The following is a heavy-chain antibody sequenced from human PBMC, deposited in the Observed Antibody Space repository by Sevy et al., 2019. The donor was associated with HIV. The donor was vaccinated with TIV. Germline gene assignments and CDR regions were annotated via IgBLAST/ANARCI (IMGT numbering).Heavy chain of an antibody. CDR1: GFTFTNTW. V-gene: IGHV3-15*01. Sequence: GGSLRLSCAASGFTFTNTWMSWVRQAPGKGLEWVGRIKSKTDGGTGDYSAPVKGRLSISRDESKNTLYLQMNSLKTEDTAVYYCTTGDPYNRYGYMRPYFFDYWGQGTLVTVSS. J-gene: IGHJ4*02. CDR3: TTGDPYNRYGYMRPYFFDY. D-gene: IGHD5-18*01. CDR2: IKSKTDGGTG.